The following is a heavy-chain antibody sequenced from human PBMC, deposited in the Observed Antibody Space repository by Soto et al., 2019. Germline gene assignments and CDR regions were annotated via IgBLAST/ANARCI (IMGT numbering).Heavy chain of an antibody. J-gene: IGHJ6*02. CDR2: MNPYSGNT. Sequence: QAQLVQSGAEVKKPGASVKVSCKVSGYTFTSSEINWVRQANGQGLEWMGWMNPYSGNTGYAQKFQGRVTMTRNTSRSTAYMELSSLRSEDTAVYYCARGPPYYYGGWGQGTTVTVSS. V-gene: IGHV1-8*01. CDR3: ARGPPYYYGG. CDR1: GYTFTSSE. D-gene: IGHD3-10*01.